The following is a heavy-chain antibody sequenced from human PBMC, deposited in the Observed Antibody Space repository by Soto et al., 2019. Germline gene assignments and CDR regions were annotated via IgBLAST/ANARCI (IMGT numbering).Heavy chain of an antibody. Sequence: EASVKVSCKASGYTFTSYDINWVRQATGQGLEWMGGIIPIFGTTNYAQKFQGRVTITADESTSTAYMELSSLRSEDTAVYYCARLDSSGYYAFDIWGQGTMVTVSS. CDR3: ARLDSSGYYAFDI. CDR1: GYTFTSYD. V-gene: IGHV1-69*13. CDR2: IIPIFGTT. J-gene: IGHJ3*02. D-gene: IGHD3-22*01.